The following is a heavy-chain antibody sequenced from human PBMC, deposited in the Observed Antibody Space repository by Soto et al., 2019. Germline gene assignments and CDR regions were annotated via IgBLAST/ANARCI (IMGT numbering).Heavy chain of an antibody. CDR3: AREGYGHYDGWFDP. CDR2: IYYSGST. V-gene: IGHV4-30-4*01. CDR1: GGSISSGDYY. D-gene: IGHD4-17*01. J-gene: IGHJ5*02. Sequence: SETLSLTCTVSGGSISSGDYYWGWIRQPPGKGLEWIGYIYYSGSTYYNPSLKSRVTISVDTSKNQFSLKLSSVTAADTAVYYCAREGYGHYDGWFDPWGQGTLVTVSS.